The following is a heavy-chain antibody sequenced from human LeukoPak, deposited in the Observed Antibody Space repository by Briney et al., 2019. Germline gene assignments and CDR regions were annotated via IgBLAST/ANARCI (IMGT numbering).Heavy chain of an antibody. Sequence: GGSLRLSCAASGLTFSSYWMHWVRQAPGKGLEWVAIISNDGSRKYYAHSVEGRFTISRDNSKNTLYLQMDSLRAEDTAVYYCARDRAWNYFDYWGQGTLVTVSS. D-gene: IGHD3-3*01. J-gene: IGHJ4*02. CDR3: ARDRAWNYFDY. CDR2: ISNDGSRK. V-gene: IGHV3-30*03. CDR1: GLTFSSYW.